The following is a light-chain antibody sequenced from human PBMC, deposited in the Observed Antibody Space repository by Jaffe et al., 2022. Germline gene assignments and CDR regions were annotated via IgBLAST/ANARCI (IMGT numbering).Light chain of an antibody. CDR2: DAS. CDR1: QGISTA. J-gene: IGKJ5*01. Sequence: AIQLTQSPSSLSASVGDRVSITCRASQGISTALAWYQQKPGKPPKFLIYDASTLEKGVPSTFSGSGSGTDFTLTISSLQPEDFATYYCQQFKSYPITFGQGTRLEIK. V-gene: IGKV1-13*02. CDR3: QQFKSYPIT.